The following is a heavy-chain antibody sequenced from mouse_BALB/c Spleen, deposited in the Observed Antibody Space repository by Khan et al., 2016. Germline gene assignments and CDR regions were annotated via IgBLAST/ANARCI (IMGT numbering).Heavy chain of an antibody. J-gene: IGHJ2*01. Sequence: EVQLQESGAVLVKPGASVKLSCTASGFSIQDTYIHWVRQRPEQGLDWIGRIDPPNDNTKYDPKFQGKATITADTSSNTAYLQLSSLTYEDTAVYYCARMYYGDYWGQGTTLTVSS. CDR2: IDPPNDNT. D-gene: IGHD1-1*01. CDR1: GFSIQDTY. CDR3: ARMYYGDY. V-gene: IGHV14-3*02.